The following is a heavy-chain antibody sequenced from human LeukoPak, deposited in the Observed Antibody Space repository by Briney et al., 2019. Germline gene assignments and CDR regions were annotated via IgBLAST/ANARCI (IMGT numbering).Heavy chain of an antibody. CDR1: GFTFTSYS. V-gene: IGHV3-7*01. CDR3: ARLEIHGSGRGRYNNDY. J-gene: IGHJ4*02. CDR2: INQDESEK. D-gene: IGHD6-19*01. Sequence: GGSLRLSCAGSGFTFTSYSLNWVRQAPGKGLEWVANINQDESEKYYVDSVKGRSTISRDNAKNSLSLQMNSLRAEDTAVYYCARLEIHGSGRGRYNNDYWGQGTLVTVSS.